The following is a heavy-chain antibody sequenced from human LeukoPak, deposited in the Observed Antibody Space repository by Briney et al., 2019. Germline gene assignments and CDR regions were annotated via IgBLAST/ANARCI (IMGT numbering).Heavy chain of an antibody. CDR1: GDSISSSSYY. J-gene: IGHJ4*02. CDR2: IYYSGST. Sequence: SETLSLTCTVSGDSISSSSYYWSWIRQPPGKGLEWIGYIYYSGSTNYNPSLKSRVTISVDTSKNQFSLKLSSVTAADTAVYYCAREGRDGYNLLDYWGQGTLVTVSS. V-gene: IGHV4-61*01. CDR3: AREGRDGYNLLDY. D-gene: IGHD5-24*01.